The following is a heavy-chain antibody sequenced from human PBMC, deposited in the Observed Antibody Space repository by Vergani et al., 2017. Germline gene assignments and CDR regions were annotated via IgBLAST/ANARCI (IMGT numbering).Heavy chain of an antibody. Sequence: QVQLVESGGGVVQPGRSLRLSCVGSGFSFSNYGMHWVRQAPGKGLEWVAVSWYDGSNKNYADSVKGRVTISRDNSKSMLFLQMNSLRPEDTALYYCARDEKRGYYASDLPYWGQGTLVTVSS. D-gene: IGHD3-3*01. J-gene: IGHJ4*02. CDR1: GFSFSNYG. CDR3: ARDEKRGYYASDLPY. V-gene: IGHV3-33*01. CDR2: SWYDGSNK.